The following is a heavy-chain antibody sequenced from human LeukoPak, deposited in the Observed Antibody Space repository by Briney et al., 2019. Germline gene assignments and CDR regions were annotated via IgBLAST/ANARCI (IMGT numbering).Heavy chain of an antibody. CDR3: AKGTRGSGTSYNDDY. CDR1: GFTFSSYA. J-gene: IGHJ4*02. CDR2: ISGSGAGT. Sequence: GESLRLSCAASGFTFSSYAMSWVRQAPGKGLEWVSTISGSGAGTYYADSVKGRFTISRDNPKNTLYLQMNSLRAEDTAIYYCAKGTRGSGTSYNDDYWGQGTLVTVSS. D-gene: IGHD3-10*01. V-gene: IGHV3-23*01.